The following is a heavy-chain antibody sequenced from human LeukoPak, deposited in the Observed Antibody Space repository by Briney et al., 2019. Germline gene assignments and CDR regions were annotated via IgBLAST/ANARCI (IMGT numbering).Heavy chain of an antibody. Sequence: SETLSLTCTVSGDSISSYYWSWIRHPPGKGLEWSGYIYYSGSTNYNPSLKSRVTISVDTSKNQFSLKLSSVTAADTAVYYCARIYCSGGSCSFDYWGQGTLVTVSS. CDR3: ARIYCSGGSCSFDY. V-gene: IGHV4-59*01. CDR2: IYYSGST. D-gene: IGHD2-15*01. CDR1: GDSISSYY. J-gene: IGHJ4*02.